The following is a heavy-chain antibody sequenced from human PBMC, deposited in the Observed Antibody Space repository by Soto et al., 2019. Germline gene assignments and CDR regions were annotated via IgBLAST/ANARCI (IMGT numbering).Heavy chain of an antibody. CDR1: GFIFSDYY. J-gene: IGHJ4*02. Sequence: QVQVVESGGGLVKPGGSLRLSCAASGFIFSDYYTSWIRQAPGKGLEWISSISSSSTHTNYAESVKGRFTISRDNAKNSLYLQMNSLRAEDTAVYYCGRVDNWGQGTLLTVSS. CDR2: ISSSSTHT. CDR3: GRVDN. V-gene: IGHV3-11*05.